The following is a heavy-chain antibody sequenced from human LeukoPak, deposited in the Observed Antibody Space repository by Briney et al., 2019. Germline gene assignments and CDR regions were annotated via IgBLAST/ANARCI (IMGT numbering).Heavy chain of an antibody. D-gene: IGHD2-2*01. CDR3: AKVRYQLPRTFDY. V-gene: IGHV3-30*02. Sequence: GGSLRLSCAASGFTFSSYGMHWVRQAPGKGLEWVAFIRYDGSNKYYADSVKGRFTISRDNSKNTLYLQMNSLRAEDTAVYHCAKVRYQLPRTFDYWGQGTLVTVSS. CDR2: IRYDGSNK. J-gene: IGHJ4*02. CDR1: GFTFSSYG.